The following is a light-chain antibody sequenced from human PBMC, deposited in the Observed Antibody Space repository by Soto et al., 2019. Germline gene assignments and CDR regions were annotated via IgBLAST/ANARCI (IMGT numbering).Light chain of an antibody. J-gene: IGLJ1*01. CDR2: DDN. V-gene: IGLV1-51*01. Sequence: VLTQPPSVSAAPGQKVTISCSGSSSNIGGNSVSWYQQLPGTAPKLLIYDDNKRPSGIPDRFSGSKSGTSATLGITGFRTGDEADYYCGSWDSSLSAYVFGTGTKVTVL. CDR1: SSNIGGNS. CDR3: GSWDSSLSAYV.